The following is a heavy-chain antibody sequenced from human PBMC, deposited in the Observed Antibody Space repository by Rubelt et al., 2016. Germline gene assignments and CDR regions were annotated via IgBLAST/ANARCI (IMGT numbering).Heavy chain of an antibody. CDR3: ARVWGIAVAGSTGYFDY. J-gene: IGHJ4*02. D-gene: IGHD6-19*01. CDR2: ISGSGDST. CDR1: GFTFSDHY. Sequence: EVQLVESGGGLVKPGGSLRLSCAASGFTFSDHYMDWVRQAPGKGLEWVSGISGSGDSTYYADSVKGRFTISRDNSKNTLYLQMNSLGAEDTAVYYCARVWGIAVAGSTGYFDYWGQGTLVTVSS. V-gene: IGHV3-23*04.